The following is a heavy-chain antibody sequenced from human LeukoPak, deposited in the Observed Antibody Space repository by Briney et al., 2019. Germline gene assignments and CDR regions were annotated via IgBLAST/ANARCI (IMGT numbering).Heavy chain of an antibody. J-gene: IGHJ4*02. CDR1: GYTLTDYY. CDR2: IDPNSGGT. D-gene: IGHD6-13*01. Sequence: ASVKVSCKASGYTLTDYYIHWVRQAPGQGLEWMGWIDPNSGGTNYAQKFQGRVTMTRDTSISSAYMDLSRLRYDDTAVYYCARQKAAAGHFDYWGQGTLVTVSS. CDR3: ARQKAAAGHFDY. V-gene: IGHV1-2*02.